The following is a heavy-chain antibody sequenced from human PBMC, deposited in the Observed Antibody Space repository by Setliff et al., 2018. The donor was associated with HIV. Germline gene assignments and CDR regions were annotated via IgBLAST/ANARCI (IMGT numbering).Heavy chain of an antibody. D-gene: IGHD3-3*01. J-gene: IGHJ4*02. CDR3: ARTQPDTILGVVVFDC. Sequence: SETLSLTCTVSGGSISSSGPGYYWGWVRQPPGGGLEWSGSVHYSGRTYSNPSLRSRVTISVYTSKKQLSLRLTTMTAADTAVYYCARTQPDTILGVVVFDCWGQGKMVTVS. CDR2: VHYSGRT. CDR1: GGSISSSGPGYY. V-gene: IGHV4-39*01.